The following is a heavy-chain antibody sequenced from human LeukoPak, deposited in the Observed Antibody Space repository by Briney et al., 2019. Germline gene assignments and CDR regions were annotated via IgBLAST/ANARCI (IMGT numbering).Heavy chain of an antibody. CDR3: ARGSCSSTSCYGYYYYGMDV. CDR2: ISSSSNYI. CDR1: GFTFSSYS. D-gene: IGHD2-2*01. Sequence: GGSLRLSCAASGFTFSSYSMNWVRQAPGKGLEWVSSISSSSNYIYHADSVKGRFTISRDNAKNSLYLQMNSLRAEDTAVYYCARGSCSSTSCYGYYYYGMDVWGQGTTVTVSS. J-gene: IGHJ6*02. V-gene: IGHV3-21*01.